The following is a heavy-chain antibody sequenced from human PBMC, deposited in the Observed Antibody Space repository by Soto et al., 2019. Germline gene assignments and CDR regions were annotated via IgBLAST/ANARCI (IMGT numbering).Heavy chain of an antibody. D-gene: IGHD6-19*01. CDR3: ARGTGSGWPPSYYNGMDV. CDR1: GGSISSGGYY. V-gene: IGHV4-31*03. CDR2: IYYSGST. Sequence: QVQLQESGPGLVKPSQTLSLTCTVSGGSISSGGYYWSWIRQHPGKGLEWIGYIYYSGSTNYNPSLESRVTISLNTSKNQFSLKLSSVTAADTAVYYCARGTGSGWPPSYYNGMDVWGLGTTVTVSS. J-gene: IGHJ6*02.